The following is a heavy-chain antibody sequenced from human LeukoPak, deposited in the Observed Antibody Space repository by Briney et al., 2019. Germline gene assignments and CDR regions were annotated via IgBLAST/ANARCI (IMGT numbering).Heavy chain of an antibody. Sequence: ASVTVSCKASGYRFTSYGISRVRQAPGQGLEWMGWISTNNGNTNYEQNLQDRVTMTTDTATSTAYMELRSLRSDDTAIYYCARERDDSSGYYYGVFDYWGQGTLVTVSS. CDR2: ISTNNGNT. V-gene: IGHV1-18*01. CDR3: ARERDDSSGYYYGVFDY. CDR1: GYRFTSYG. J-gene: IGHJ4*02. D-gene: IGHD3-22*01.